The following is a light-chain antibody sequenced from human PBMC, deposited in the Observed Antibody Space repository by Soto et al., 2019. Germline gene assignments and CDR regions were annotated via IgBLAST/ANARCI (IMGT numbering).Light chain of an antibody. V-gene: IGKV3-20*01. CDR2: GAS. CDR1: QSVSSSY. CDR3: HHYVKSPIYT. Sequence: EIVLTQSPGTLSLSPGATATLSGRASQSVSSSYLPCGQQKSGQAPRLLIYGASSRATGIPDRFSGSGSGTYFTLTITRLEPEDFAVYYCHHYVKSPIYTFGPGTKVDFK. J-gene: IGKJ3*01.